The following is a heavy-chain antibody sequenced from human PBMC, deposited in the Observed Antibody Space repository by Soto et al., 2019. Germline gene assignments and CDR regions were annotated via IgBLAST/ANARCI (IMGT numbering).Heavy chain of an antibody. CDR3: ARDGGYYYGSGSYYNPNFDY. CDR2: INPNSGGT. V-gene: IGHV1-2*04. D-gene: IGHD3-10*01. Sequence: GASVKVSCKASGYTFTGYYMHWVRQAPGQGLEWMGWINPNSGGTNYAQKFQGWVTMTRDTSISTAYMELSRLRSDDTAVYYCARDGGYYYGSGSYYNPNFDYWGQGTLVTVSS. CDR1: GYTFTGYY. J-gene: IGHJ4*02.